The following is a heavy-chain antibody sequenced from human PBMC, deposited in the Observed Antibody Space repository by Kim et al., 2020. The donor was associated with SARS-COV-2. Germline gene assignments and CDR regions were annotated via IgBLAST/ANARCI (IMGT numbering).Heavy chain of an antibody. CDR1: GGSISSGGYY. Sequence: SETLSLTCTVSGGSISSGGYYWSWIHQHPGKGLEWIGYIYYSGSTYYNPSLKSRVTISVDTSKNQFSLKLSSVTAADTAVYYCARAQITMIVVVDAFDIWGQGTMVTVSS. CDR2: IYYSGST. J-gene: IGHJ3*02. V-gene: IGHV4-31*03. D-gene: IGHD3-22*01. CDR3: ARAQITMIVVVDAFDI.